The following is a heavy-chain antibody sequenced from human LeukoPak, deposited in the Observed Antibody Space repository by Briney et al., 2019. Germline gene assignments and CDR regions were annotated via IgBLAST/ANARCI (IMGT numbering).Heavy chain of an antibody. CDR2: ISSSGSTI. V-gene: IGHV3-48*03. CDR1: GFTFSSYE. Sequence: GGSLRLSCAASGFTFSSYEMNWVRQAPGKGLEWVSYISSSGSTIYYADSVKGRFTISRDNAKNSLYLQMNSLRAEDTAVYYCATLYYDFLSGWFDPWGQGTLVTVSP. D-gene: IGHD3-3*01. J-gene: IGHJ5*02. CDR3: ATLYYDFLSGWFDP.